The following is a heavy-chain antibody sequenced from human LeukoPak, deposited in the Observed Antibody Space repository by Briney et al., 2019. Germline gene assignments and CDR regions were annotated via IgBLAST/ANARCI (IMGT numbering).Heavy chain of an antibody. CDR1: GYTFSSHD. CDR2: MNPNSGNT. CDR3: VRGDNVMSTAILLLRY. J-gene: IGHJ1*01. V-gene: IGHV1-8*01. D-gene: IGHD2-15*01. Sequence: ASVKVSCKASGYTFSSHDINWVRQVPGHGLEWMGWMNPNSGNTGSAQKFQGRVAMTRDTSIGTAYLELSSLSSDDTAVYYCVRGDNVMSTAILLLRYRGQGTLVAVTS.